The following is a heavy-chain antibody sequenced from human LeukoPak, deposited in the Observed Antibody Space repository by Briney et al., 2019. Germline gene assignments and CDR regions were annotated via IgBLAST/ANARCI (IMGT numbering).Heavy chain of an antibody. J-gene: IGHJ4*02. Sequence: PGGSLRLSCAASGFTFSNAWMSWVRQAPGKGLEWVGRIKSKTDGGTTDYAAPVKGRFTISRDDSKNTLYLQMNSLKTEGTAVYYCTTEWELLQYFDYWGQGTLVTVSS. CDR1: GFTFSNAW. V-gene: IGHV3-15*01. D-gene: IGHD1-26*01. CDR3: TTEWELLQYFDY. CDR2: IKSKTDGGTT.